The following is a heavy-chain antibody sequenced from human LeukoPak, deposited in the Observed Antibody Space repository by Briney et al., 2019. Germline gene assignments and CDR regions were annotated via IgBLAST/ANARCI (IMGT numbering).Heavy chain of an antibody. J-gene: IGHJ4*02. CDR2: ISYDGSNK. CDR1: GSTFSSYA. CDR3: CGAYSSSWRSHFGY. D-gene: IGHD6-13*01. Sequence: GGSLRLSCAASGSTFSSYAMHWVRQAPGKGLEWVAVISYDGSNKYYADSVKGRFTISRDNSKNTLYLQMNSLRAEDTAVYYCCGAYSSSWRSHFGYWGQGTLVTVSS. V-gene: IGHV3-30-3*01.